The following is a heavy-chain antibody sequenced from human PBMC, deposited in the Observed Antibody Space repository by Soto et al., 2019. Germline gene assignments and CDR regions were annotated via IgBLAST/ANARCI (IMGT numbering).Heavy chain of an antibody. Sequence: SETLSLTCTVSVGFVNSDTHSWSWILQTPGKRLEWIGFIYSGGSTKNPSLRSRVTMSVDTSKNQFSLKLRSVIVADTAVYHCARLYYVSGRPLMDVWGQGTTVTVSS. CDR2: IYSGGST. CDR1: VGFVNSDTHS. CDR3: ARLYYVSGRPLMDV. V-gene: IGHV4-61*01. J-gene: IGHJ6*02. D-gene: IGHD3-10*01.